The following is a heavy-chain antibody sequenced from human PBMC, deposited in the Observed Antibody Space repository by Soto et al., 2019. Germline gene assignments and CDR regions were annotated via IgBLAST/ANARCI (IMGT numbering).Heavy chain of an antibody. CDR2: IFYSGST. CDR1: GGSISSYY. V-gene: IGHV4-59*08. CDR3: ARHFRSCAGGSCYSQDAFDI. Sequence: SETLSLACTVSGGSISSYYWSWIRQPPGKGLEWIGYIFYSGSTNYSPSLMSRVTISVDTSKNQFSLTLRSVTAADTAIYYCARHFRSCAGGSCYSQDAFDIWGQGTKVTVSS. J-gene: IGHJ3*02. D-gene: IGHD2-15*01.